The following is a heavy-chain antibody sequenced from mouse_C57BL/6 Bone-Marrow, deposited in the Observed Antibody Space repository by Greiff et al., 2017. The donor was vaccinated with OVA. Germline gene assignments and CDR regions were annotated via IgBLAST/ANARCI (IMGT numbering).Heavy chain of an antibody. V-gene: IGHV6-3*01. CDR3: TKAKTYITTVVATDY. Sequence: EVKLEESGGGLVQPGGSMKLSCVASGFTFSNYWMNWVRQSPEKGLEWVAQIRLKSDNYATHYAESVKGRFTISRDDSKSSVYLQMNNLRAEDTGIYYCTKAKTYITTVVATDYWGQGTTLTVSS. D-gene: IGHD1-1*01. J-gene: IGHJ2*01. CDR1: GFTFSNYW. CDR2: IRLKSDNYAT.